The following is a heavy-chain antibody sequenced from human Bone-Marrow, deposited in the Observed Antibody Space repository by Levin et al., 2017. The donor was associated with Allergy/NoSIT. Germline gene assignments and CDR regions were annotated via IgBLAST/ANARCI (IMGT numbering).Heavy chain of an antibody. D-gene: IGHD1-1*01. CDR3: ATEGTSAFDY. CDR1: GYTFTSYD. V-gene: IGHV1-8*01. CDR2: MNSNSGNT. Sequence: ASVKVSCKASGYTFTSYDISWVRQAPGQGLEWMGWMNSNSGNTGYAQKFQGRVTMTRNTSISTAYMELRSLRSEDTAVYYCATEGTSAFDYWGQGTLVTVSS. J-gene: IGHJ4*02.